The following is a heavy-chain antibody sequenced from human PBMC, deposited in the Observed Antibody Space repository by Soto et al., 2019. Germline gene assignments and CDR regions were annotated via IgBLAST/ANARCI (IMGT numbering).Heavy chain of an antibody. CDR1: GFTFSSHS. Sequence: QVQLVESGRGVAQPGRSLRLSCAASGFTFSSHSMHWVRQAPGKGLEWVAVISFDGSYKYYADSVKGRFTISRDNSKNTLYLQMNSLRAEDTAVYYCARGASITVAGTSFDYWGQGTLVTVSS. V-gene: IGHV3-30-3*01. CDR2: ISFDGSYK. D-gene: IGHD6-19*01. CDR3: ARGASITVAGTSFDY. J-gene: IGHJ4*02.